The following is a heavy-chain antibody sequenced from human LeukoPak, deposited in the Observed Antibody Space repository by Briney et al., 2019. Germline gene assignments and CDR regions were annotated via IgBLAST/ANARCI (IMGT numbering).Heavy chain of an antibody. Sequence: PGASVKVSCKASGYTFTSYAMHWVRQAPGQRLEWMGWINAGNGNTKYSQKFQGRVTITRDTSASTAYMELSSLRSEDTAVYYCASMATLYYFDYWGQGTLVTVSS. V-gene: IGHV1-3*01. CDR1: GYTFTSYA. CDR3: ASMATLYYFDY. D-gene: IGHD5-24*01. J-gene: IGHJ4*02. CDR2: INAGNGNT.